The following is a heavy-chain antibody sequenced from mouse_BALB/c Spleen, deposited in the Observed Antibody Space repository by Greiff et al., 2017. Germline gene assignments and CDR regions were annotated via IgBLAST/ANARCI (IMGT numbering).Heavy chain of an antibody. V-gene: IGHV2-2*02. J-gene: IGHJ4*01. CDR2: IWSGGST. CDR1: GFSLTSYG. CDR3: ARKGGSSYNYAMDY. Sequence: VQLQQSGPGLVQPSQSLSITCTVSGFSLTSYGVHWVRQSPGKGLEWLGVIWSGGSTDYNAAFISRLSISKDNSKSHVFFKMNSLQANDTAIYYCARKGGSSYNYAMDYWGQGTSVTVSS. D-gene: IGHD1-1*01.